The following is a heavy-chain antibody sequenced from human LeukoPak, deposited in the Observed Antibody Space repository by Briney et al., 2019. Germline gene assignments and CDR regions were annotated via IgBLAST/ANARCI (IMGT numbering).Heavy chain of an antibody. D-gene: IGHD3-10*01. J-gene: IGHJ4*02. CDR1: GFTFRSFA. CDR2: ISGDGGAT. Sequence: GGSLRLSCVASGFTFRSFAMSWVRQAPGKGLEWVSAISGDGGATYYADSVKGRFTISRDNSKNTLYLQMTSLKAEDTAVYYCAKESPYASPRQYCFDYWGQGTLVTVSS. CDR3: AKESPYASPRQYCFDY. V-gene: IGHV3-23*01.